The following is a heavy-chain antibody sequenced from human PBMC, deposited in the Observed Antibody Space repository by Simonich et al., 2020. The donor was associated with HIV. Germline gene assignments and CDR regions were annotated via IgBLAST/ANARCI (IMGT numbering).Heavy chain of an antibody. Sequence: QMQLVQSGPEVKKPGTSVKVSCKASGFTFSSSAMQWVRQARGQRREWIGWSGVGSGNTNYAQKFQERVTITRDMSTSTAYMELSSLRSEDTAVYYCASVRYGSGSYYSDYWGQGTLVTVSS. CDR1: GFTFSSSA. V-gene: IGHV1-58*02. J-gene: IGHJ4*02. CDR2: SGVGSGNT. D-gene: IGHD3-10*01. CDR3: ASVRYGSGSYYSDY.